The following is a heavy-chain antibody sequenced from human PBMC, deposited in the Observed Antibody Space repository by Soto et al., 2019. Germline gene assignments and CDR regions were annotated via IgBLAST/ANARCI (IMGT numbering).Heavy chain of an antibody. Sequence: GESLKISCKGSGYSFTSYWISWVRQMPGKGLEWMGRIDPSDSYTNYSPSFQGHVTISADKSISTAYLQWSSLKASETAMYYCERCGSGGSCYGDYWGQGTLVTVS. D-gene: IGHD2-15*01. CDR1: GYSFTSYW. CDR2: IDPSDSYT. V-gene: IGHV5-10-1*01. CDR3: ERCGSGGSCYGDY. J-gene: IGHJ4*02.